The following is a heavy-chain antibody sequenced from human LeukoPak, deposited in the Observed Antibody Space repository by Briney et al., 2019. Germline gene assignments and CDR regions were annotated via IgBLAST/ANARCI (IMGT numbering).Heavy chain of an antibody. CDR2: IYYSGST. D-gene: IGHD1-26*01. J-gene: IGHJ4*02. V-gene: IGHV4-34*01. CDR1: GGSFSGYY. CDR3: ATHERWAPAY. Sequence: SETLSLTCAVYGGSFSGYYWSWIRQPPGKGLEWIGSIYYSGSTYYNPSLKSRVTISVDTSKNQFSLKLSSVTAADTAVYYCATHERWAPAYWGQGTLVTVSS.